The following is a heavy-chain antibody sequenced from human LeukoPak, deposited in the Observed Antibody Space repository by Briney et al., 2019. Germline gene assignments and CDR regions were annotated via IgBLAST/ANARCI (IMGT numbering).Heavy chain of an antibody. Sequence: GASVKVSCKASGGTFSSYAISWVRQAPGQGLEWMGGIIPIFGTANYAQKFQGRVTITPDESTSTAYMELSSLRSEDTAVYYCARGNWNYGGIDYWGQGTLVTVSS. CDR1: GGTFSSYA. D-gene: IGHD1-7*01. V-gene: IGHV1-69*13. CDR3: ARGNWNYGGIDY. J-gene: IGHJ4*02. CDR2: IIPIFGTA.